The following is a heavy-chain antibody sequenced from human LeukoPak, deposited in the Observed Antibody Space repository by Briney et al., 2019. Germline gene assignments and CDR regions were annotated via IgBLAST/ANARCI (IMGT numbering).Heavy chain of an antibody. CDR2: IYHSGST. CDR3: ARETAERYRGSYFDY. Sequence: SQTLSLTCAVSGGSISSGGYSWSWIRQPPGKGLEWIGYIYHSGSTYYNPSLKSRVTISVDRSKNQFSLTFISVTAADTAVYFCARETAERYRGSYFDYWGQGALVTVSS. J-gene: IGHJ4*02. CDR1: GGSISSGGYS. D-gene: IGHD1-26*01. V-gene: IGHV4-30-2*01.